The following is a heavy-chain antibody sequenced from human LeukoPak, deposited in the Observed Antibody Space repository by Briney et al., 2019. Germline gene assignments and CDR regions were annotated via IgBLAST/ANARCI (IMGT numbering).Heavy chain of an antibody. CDR3: ARGHRAISAYNWFDP. CDR2: ISSSGSTI. Sequence: GGSLRLSCAASGFTFSSYEMNWVRQAPGKGLEWVSYISSSGSTIYYADSVKGRFTISRDNAKNSLYLQMNRLRAEDTAVYYCARGHRAISAYNWFDPWGQGTLVTVSS. D-gene: IGHD1-14*01. CDR1: GFTFSSYE. J-gene: IGHJ5*02. V-gene: IGHV3-48*03.